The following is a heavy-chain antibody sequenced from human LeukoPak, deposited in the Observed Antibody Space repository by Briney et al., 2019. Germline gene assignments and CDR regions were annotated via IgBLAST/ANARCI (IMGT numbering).Heavy chain of an antibody. J-gene: IGHJ4*02. CDR2: IYYSGST. Sequence: PLETLSLSCTVSGGSISSGGYYWSWIRQHPGKGLEWIGYIYYSGSTYYNPSLKSRVTISVDTSKNQFSLKLSSVTAADKAVYYCARVPRIGYCSSTSCQTAHFDYWGQGTLVTVSS. CDR1: GGSISSGGYY. V-gene: IGHV4-31*03. CDR3: ARVPRIGYCSSTSCQTAHFDY. D-gene: IGHD2-2*01.